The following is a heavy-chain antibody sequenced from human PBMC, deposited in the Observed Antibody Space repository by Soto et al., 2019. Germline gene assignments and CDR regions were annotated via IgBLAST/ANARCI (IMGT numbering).Heavy chain of an antibody. CDR1: GFTFSNYD. CDR2: MNTAGDT. D-gene: IGHD6-19*01. Sequence: GGSLRLSCAASGFTFSNYDMHWVRQATGKGLEWVSAMNTAGDTYYPGSVKGRFTISRENAKNSLYLQMNSLRAGDTAVYYCARGYSRGYYYFDYWGQGTLVTVSS. CDR3: ARGYSRGYYYFDY. V-gene: IGHV3-13*04. J-gene: IGHJ4*02.